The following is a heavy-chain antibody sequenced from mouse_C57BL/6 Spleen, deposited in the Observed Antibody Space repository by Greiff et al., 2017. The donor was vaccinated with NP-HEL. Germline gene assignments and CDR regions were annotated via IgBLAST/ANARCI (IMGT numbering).Heavy chain of an antibody. V-gene: IGHV3-6*01. CDR2: ISYDGSN. CDR3: ARLGDGYPDNFDY. D-gene: IGHD2-3*01. Sequence: VQLQQSGPGLVKPSQSLSLTCSVTGYSITSGYYWNWIRQFPGNKLEWMGYISYDGSNNYNPSLKNRISITRDKTKKQFFLKLNSVTTEDTATYYSARLGDGYPDNFDYWGQGTTLTVSS. J-gene: IGHJ2*01. CDR1: GYSITSGYY.